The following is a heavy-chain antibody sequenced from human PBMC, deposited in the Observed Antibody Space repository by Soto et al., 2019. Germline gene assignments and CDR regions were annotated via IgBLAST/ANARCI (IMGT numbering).Heavy chain of an antibody. CDR1: GFTFSSYG. CDR3: VREVEKSYDFWSGFADV. V-gene: IGHV3-33*01. D-gene: IGHD3-3*01. CDR2: IWYDGSNK. Sequence: QVQLVESGGGVVQPGRSLRLSCAASGFTFSSYGMHWVRQAPGKGLEWVAVIWYDGSNKYYADSVKGRFTISRDNSKNTLYLQMNSLRAEDTAVYYCVREVEKSYDFWSGFADVWGQGTTVTVSS. J-gene: IGHJ6*02.